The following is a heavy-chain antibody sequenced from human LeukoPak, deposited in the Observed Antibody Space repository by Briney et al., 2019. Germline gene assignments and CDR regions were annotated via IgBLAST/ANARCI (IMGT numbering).Heavy chain of an antibody. CDR1: GGTFSSYA. J-gene: IGHJ6*04. CDR3: ARHVSSGWYYYYYGMDV. CDR2: IIPIFGTA. Sequence: ASVKVSCKASGGTFSSYAISWVRQAPGQGLEWMGGIIPIFGTANYAQKFQGRVTITADESTSTAYMELSSLRSEYTAVYYCARHVSSGWYYYYYGMDVWGKGTTVTVSS. V-gene: IGHV1-69*13. D-gene: IGHD6-19*01.